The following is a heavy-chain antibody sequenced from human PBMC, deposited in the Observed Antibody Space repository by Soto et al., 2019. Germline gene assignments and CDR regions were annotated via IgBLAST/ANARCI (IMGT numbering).Heavy chain of an antibody. CDR1: GHTFTSHD. CDR3: ARGDDYDSSGYSS. J-gene: IGHJ4*02. Sequence: QVQLVQSGGEVKKPGASVKVSCKASGHTFTSHDINWLRQATGQGLEWMGWMNPNSGAAGYAPNFQGRVTMTRDTSINTASMELSSLTSEDTAVYYCARGDDYDSSGYSSWGQGTLVTVSA. V-gene: IGHV1-8*01. CDR2: MNPNSGAA. D-gene: IGHD3-22*01.